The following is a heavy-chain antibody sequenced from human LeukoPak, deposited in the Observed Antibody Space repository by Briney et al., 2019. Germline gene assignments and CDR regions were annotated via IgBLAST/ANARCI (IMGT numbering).Heavy chain of an antibody. CDR2: ISWNSGSI. CDR1: GFTFDDYA. V-gene: IGHV3-9*01. D-gene: IGHD3-22*01. CDR3: TKDRYSSGYYYLDY. Sequence: GRSLRLSCAASGFTFDDYAMHWVRQAPGKGLEWVSGISWNSGSIGYADSVKGRFTISRDNAKNSLYLQMNSLRAEDTALYYCTKDRYSSGYYYLDYWGQGTLVTVSS. J-gene: IGHJ4*02.